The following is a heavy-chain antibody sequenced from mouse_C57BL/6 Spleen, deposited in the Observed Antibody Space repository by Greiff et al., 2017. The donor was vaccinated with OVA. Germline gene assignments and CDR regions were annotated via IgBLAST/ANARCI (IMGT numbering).Heavy chain of an antibody. D-gene: IGHD4-1*01. CDR3: ASLTGRRYFDV. J-gene: IGHJ1*03. CDR2: IHPNSGST. Sequence: QVQLKQPGAELVKPGASVKLSCKASGYTFTSYWMHWVKQRPGQGLEWIGMIHPNSGSTNYNEKFKSKATLTVDKSSSTAYMQLSSLTSEDSAVYYGASLTGRRYFDVWGTGTTVTVSS. V-gene: IGHV1-64*01. CDR1: GYTFTSYW.